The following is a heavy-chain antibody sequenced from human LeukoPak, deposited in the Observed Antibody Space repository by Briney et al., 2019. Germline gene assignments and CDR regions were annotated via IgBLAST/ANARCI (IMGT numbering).Heavy chain of an antibody. CDR3: ARDAPASATAYCGGECFPYWYFDL. Sequence: GGSLRLSCAASGFSFSSYSMNWVRQAPGKGLEWLSTISGSGSYIYYADSLKGRFTISRDNAKNSLYLQMNSLRAEDTAIYYCARDAPASATAYCGGECFPYWYFDLWGRGTLVSVSS. CDR2: ISGSGSYI. CDR1: GFSFSSYS. D-gene: IGHD2-21*01. J-gene: IGHJ2*01. V-gene: IGHV3-21*01.